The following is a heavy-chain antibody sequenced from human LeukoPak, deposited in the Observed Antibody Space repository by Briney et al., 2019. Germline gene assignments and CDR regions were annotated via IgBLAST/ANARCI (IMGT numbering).Heavy chain of an antibody. V-gene: IGHV4-34*01. D-gene: IGHD6-13*01. J-gene: IGHJ5*02. CDR3: ARGQRSSWYLGAAYNWFDP. CDR2: INHSGST. Sequence: SHTLSPTHPLYAGSFTGYYWSWIRQPPRNGMESIGEINHSGSTNYNPSLKSRVTISVDTSKNQFSLKLSSVTAADTAVYYCARGQRSSWYLGAAYNWFDPWGQGTLVTVSS. CDR1: AGSFTGYY.